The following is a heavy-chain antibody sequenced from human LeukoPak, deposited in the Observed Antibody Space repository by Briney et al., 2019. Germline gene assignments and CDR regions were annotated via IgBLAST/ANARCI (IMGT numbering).Heavy chain of an antibody. CDR3: ARLRLTGLRYFDRRPGYYFDY. J-gene: IGHJ4*02. CDR2: INHSGST. D-gene: IGHD3-9*01. V-gene: IGHV4-39*07. CDR1: GVSISSSNSY. Sequence: PSETLSLTCTVSGVSISSSNSYWGWIRQPPGKGLEWIGEINHSGSTNYNPSLKSRVTISVDTSKNQFSLKLSSVTAADTAVYYCARLRLTGLRYFDRRPGYYFDYWGQGTLVTVSS.